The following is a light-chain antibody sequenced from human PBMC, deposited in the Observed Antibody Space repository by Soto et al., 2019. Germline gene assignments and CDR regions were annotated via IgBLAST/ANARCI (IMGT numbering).Light chain of an antibody. CDR2: DAS. J-gene: IGKJ1*01. CDR3: KQYNSYWWT. Sequence: DIQMTQSTSTLSASVGDRVTITCRARQSISSWLAWYQQKPGKAPKLLIYDASSLESGVPSRFSGSGSGTEFTLTISSLKPDDFATYYCKQYNSYWWTFGQGTKVEIK. V-gene: IGKV1-5*01. CDR1: QSISSW.